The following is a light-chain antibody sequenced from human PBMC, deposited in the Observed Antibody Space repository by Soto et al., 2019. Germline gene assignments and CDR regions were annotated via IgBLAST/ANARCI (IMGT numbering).Light chain of an antibody. CDR3: QQRNNWPNT. J-gene: IGKJ2*01. V-gene: IGKV3-11*01. CDR2: DAS. Sequence: EIVFTQSPATRSLSPEEIATLSCRARQRGSSYLAWYQQTPGHAPRLLLYDASNRATCVPARFRGSGSGTAFTLIIGSIAPEDFAVYYCQQRNNWPNTFGQGNKLEIK. CDR1: QRGSSY.